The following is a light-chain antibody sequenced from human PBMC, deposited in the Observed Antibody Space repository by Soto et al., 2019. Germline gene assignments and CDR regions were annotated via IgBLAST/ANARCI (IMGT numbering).Light chain of an antibody. J-gene: IGLJ1*01. CDR2: ENN. Sequence: QLVLTQPPSVSEAPGQRVTISCTGSSSNIGAGYEAHWYQQVPGTAPKLLIYENNNRPSGVPDRSSGSKSGTAASLAITGRPGEDEAEYYCLSYDSRLSGYVFGTGTKLTVL. CDR3: LSYDSRLSGYV. V-gene: IGLV1-40*01. CDR1: SSNIGAGYE.